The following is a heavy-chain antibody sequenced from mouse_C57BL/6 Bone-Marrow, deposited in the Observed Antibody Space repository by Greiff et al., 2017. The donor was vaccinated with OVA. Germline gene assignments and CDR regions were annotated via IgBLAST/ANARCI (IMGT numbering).Heavy chain of an antibody. Sequence: VHVKQSGPELVKPGASVKIPCKASGYTFTDYNMDWVKQSHGKSLEWIGDINPNNGGTIYNQKFKGKATLTVDKSSSTAYMELRSLTSEDTAVYYCARRDYFAYWGQGTLVTVSA. CDR3: ARRDYFAY. J-gene: IGHJ3*01. CDR1: GYTFTDYN. CDR2: INPNNGGT. V-gene: IGHV1-18*01. D-gene: IGHD1-1*02.